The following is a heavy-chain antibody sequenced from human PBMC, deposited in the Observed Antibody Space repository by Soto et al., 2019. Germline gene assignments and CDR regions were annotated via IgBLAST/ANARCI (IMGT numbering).Heavy chain of an antibody. Sequence: HPGGSLRLSCAASGFTFSSYAMSWVRQAPGKGLEWVSAISGSGGSTYYADSVKGRFTISRDNSKNTLYLQMNSLRAEDTAVYYCAKSGWELREPSGPFDYWGQGTLVTVSS. D-gene: IGHD1-26*01. V-gene: IGHV3-23*01. CDR1: GFTFSSYA. CDR3: AKSGWELREPSGPFDY. J-gene: IGHJ4*02. CDR2: ISGSGGST.